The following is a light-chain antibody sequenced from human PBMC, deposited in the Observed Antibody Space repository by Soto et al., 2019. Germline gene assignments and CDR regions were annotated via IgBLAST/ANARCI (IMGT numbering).Light chain of an antibody. Sequence: EIVLTQSPGTLSLSPGERATLSCRASQSVSSRYLAWYQQKPGQAPRLLIYRASTRAPGVPARFSGSGSGTEFTLTISSLQPEDFTVYSCLQYHNLWAFGQGTKVEI. V-gene: IGKV3D-7*01. J-gene: IGKJ1*01. CDR2: RAS. CDR3: LQYHNLWA. CDR1: QSVSSRY.